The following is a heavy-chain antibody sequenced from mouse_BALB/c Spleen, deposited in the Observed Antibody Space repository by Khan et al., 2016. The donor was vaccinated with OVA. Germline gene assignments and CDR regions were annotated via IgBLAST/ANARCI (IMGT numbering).Heavy chain of an antibody. Sequence: VQLQQSGAELVRPGASVKLSCKTSGYIFTSYWIHWVRQRSGQGLEWIARIYPGTDNTYYNEKFKDKATLTADKSSSTAYMQLSSLKAEDSAVYCCARDEALYDFDYWGQGTTLTVSS. J-gene: IGHJ2*01. CDR1: GYIFTSYW. D-gene: IGHD2-14*01. CDR3: ARDEALYDFDY. V-gene: IGHV1S132*01. CDR2: IYPGTDNT.